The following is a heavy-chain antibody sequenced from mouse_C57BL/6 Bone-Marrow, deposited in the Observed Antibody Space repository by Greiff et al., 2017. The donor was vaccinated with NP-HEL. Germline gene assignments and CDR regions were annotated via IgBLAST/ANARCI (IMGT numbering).Heavy chain of an antibody. CDR1: GYTFTSYT. Sequence: AAVKMSCKASGYTFTSYTMHWVKQRPGQGLEWIGYINPSSGYTKYNQKFKDKATLTADKSSSTAYMQLSSLTSEDSAVYYCAIYYDYDNYAMDYWGQGTSVTVSS. CDR2: INPSSGYT. CDR3: AIYYDYDNYAMDY. V-gene: IGHV1-4*01. J-gene: IGHJ4*01. D-gene: IGHD2-4*01.